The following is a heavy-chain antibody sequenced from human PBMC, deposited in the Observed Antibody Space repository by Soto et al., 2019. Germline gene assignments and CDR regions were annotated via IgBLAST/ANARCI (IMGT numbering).Heavy chain of an antibody. Sequence: ASVKVSCKASGYTFTSYGISWVRQAPGQGLEWMGWISAYNGNTNYAQKLQGRVTMTTDTSTSTAYMELRSLRSDDTAVYYCARHSRSYYDILTGYSPGYYYYGMDVWGQGTTVTVS. CDR2: ISAYNGNT. D-gene: IGHD3-9*01. J-gene: IGHJ6*02. V-gene: IGHV1-18*01. CDR3: ARHSRSYYDILTGYSPGYYYYGMDV. CDR1: GYTFTSYG.